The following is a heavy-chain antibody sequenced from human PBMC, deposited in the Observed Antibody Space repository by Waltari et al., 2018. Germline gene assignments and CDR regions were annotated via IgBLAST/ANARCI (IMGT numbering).Heavy chain of an antibody. D-gene: IGHD2-2*02. J-gene: IGHJ3*02. V-gene: IGHV3-23*04. CDR2: ISGSVGST. CDR3: AKLSGALLYSHDAFDI. CDR1: GFTFSSYA. Sequence: EVQLVESGGGLVQPGGSLRLSCAASGFTFSSYAMSWVRQAPGKGLEWVSAISGSVGSTNYADSVKGRFTISRDNSKNTLYLQMNSLRAEDTAVYYCAKLSGALLYSHDAFDIWGQGTMVTVSS.